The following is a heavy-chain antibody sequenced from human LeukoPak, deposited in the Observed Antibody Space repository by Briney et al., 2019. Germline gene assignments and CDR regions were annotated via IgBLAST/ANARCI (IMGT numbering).Heavy chain of an antibody. Sequence: ASVKVSCKASGYTFTSYGISWVRQAPGQGPEWMGWISAYNGNTNYAQKLQGRVTMTTDTSTSTAYMELRGLRSDDTAVYYCARGPFTLTFGGPSLDYWGQGTLVTVSS. V-gene: IGHV1-18*04. CDR1: GYTFTSYG. CDR2: ISAYNGNT. D-gene: IGHD3-16*01. J-gene: IGHJ4*02. CDR3: ARGPFTLTFGGPSLDY.